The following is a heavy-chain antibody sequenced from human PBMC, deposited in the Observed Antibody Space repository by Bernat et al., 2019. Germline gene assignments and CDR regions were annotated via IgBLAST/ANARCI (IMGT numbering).Heavy chain of an antibody. CDR1: GFTFSSYG. CDR3: ASERVVMGEWFDT. D-gene: IGHD2-8*01. Sequence: GFTFSSYGMHWVRQAPGKWLEWVAVIWYDGSNKYYADSVKGRFTISRDNAKKSLYLQMNSLRAEDTDVYYCASERVVMGEWFDTWG. J-gene: IGHJ5*01. V-gene: IGHV3-33*01. CDR2: IWYDGSNK.